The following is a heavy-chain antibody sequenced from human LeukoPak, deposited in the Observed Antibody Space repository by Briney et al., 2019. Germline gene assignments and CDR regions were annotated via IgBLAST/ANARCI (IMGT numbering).Heavy chain of an antibody. CDR2: INPNSGGT. CDR1: GYTFTDNY. Sequence: ASVKVSCKASGYTFTDNYLHWVRQAPGQGLEWMGWINPNSGGTNYAQKFQGRVTMTRDTSISTAYMELSRLRSDDTAVYYCARAGIYNWNRLGYWGQGTLVTVSS. V-gene: IGHV1-2*02. J-gene: IGHJ4*02. D-gene: IGHD1-1*01. CDR3: ARAGIYNWNRLGY.